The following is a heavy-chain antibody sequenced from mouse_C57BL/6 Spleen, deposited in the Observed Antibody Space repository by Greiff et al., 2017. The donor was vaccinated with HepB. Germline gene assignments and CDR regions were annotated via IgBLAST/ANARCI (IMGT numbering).Heavy chain of an antibody. V-gene: IGHV1-22*01. CDR3: ARWGTGPLDY. CDR1: GYTFTDYN. CDR2: INPNNGGT. D-gene: IGHD4-1*01. J-gene: IGHJ2*01. Sequence: EVKLVESGPELVKPGASVKMSCKASGYTFTDYNMHWVKQSHGKSLEWIGYINPNNGGTSYNQKFKGKATLTVNKSSSTAYMELRSLTSEDSAVYYCARWGTGPLDYWGQGTTLTVSS.